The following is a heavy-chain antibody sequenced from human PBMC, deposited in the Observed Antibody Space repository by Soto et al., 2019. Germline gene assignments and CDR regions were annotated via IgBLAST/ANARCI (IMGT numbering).Heavy chain of an antibody. CDR3: AKDGEYCSSTSCYQVYYFDY. J-gene: IGHJ4*02. V-gene: IGHV3-30*18. Sequence: GGSLRLSCAASGFTFSSYGMHWVRQAPGKGLEWVAVISYDASNKYYADSVKGRFTISRDNSKNTLYLQMNSLRAEDTAVYYCAKDGEYCSSTSCYQVYYFDYWGQGTLVTVSS. D-gene: IGHD2-2*01. CDR2: ISYDASNK. CDR1: GFTFSSYG.